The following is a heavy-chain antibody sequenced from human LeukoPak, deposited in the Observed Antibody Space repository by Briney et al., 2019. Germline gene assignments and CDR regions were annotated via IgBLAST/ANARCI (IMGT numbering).Heavy chain of an antibody. J-gene: IGHJ5*02. V-gene: IGHV4-59*01. D-gene: IGHD4-17*01. Sequence: PSETLSLTCTVSGGSISSCYWSWIRQPPGKGLEWIGYIYYSGSTNYNPSLKSRVTISVDTSKNQFSLKLSSVTAADTAVYYCARADGDYRGWFDPWGQGTLVTVSS. CDR1: GGSISSCY. CDR2: IYYSGST. CDR3: ARADGDYRGWFDP.